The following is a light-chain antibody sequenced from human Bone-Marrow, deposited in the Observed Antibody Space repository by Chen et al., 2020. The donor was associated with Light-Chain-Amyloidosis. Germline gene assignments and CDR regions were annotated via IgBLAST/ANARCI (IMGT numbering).Light chain of an antibody. V-gene: IGLV3-25*03. CDR1: DLPTKY. Sequence: SYELTQPPSVSVHPGQSARITCSGDDLPTKYAYWYQQKPGPAPVLVIHRDTERPSGISERFSGSSSGTTATLTISGVQAEDEADYHCQSADSSGTYEVIFGGGTKLTVL. J-gene: IGLJ2*01. CDR2: RDT. CDR3: QSADSSGTYEVI.